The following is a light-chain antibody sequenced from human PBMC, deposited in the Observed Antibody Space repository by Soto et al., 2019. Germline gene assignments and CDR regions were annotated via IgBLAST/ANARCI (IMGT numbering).Light chain of an antibody. J-gene: IGKJ2*01. Sequence: DIQMTQSPASLSASVGDRVTITCRASQAINKNLNWYRHKLGKAPELLIYDASDSQAGVPSRFSSSGSGADFTLIISGLQPEDFATYYCQQSYNSPYTFGQGTKLEIK. V-gene: IGKV1-39*01. CDR3: QQSYNSPYT. CDR2: DAS. CDR1: QAINKN.